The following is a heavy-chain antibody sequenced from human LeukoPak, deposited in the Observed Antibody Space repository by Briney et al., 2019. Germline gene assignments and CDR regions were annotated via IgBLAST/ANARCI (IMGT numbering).Heavy chain of an antibody. D-gene: IGHD2-8*01. J-gene: IGHJ5*02. CDR3: ARDCLLSWFDP. V-gene: IGHV4-38-2*02. Sequence: MPSETLSLTCAVSGYSIISGYYWGWIRQPPGKGLEWIGSIYHSGSTYYNPSLKSRVTISVDTSKNQFSLKLSSVTAADTAVYYCARDCLLSWFDPWGQGTLVTVSS. CDR2: IYHSGST. CDR1: GYSIISGYY.